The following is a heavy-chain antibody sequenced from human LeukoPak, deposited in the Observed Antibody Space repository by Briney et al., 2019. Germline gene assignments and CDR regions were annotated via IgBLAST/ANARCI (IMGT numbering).Heavy chain of an antibody. CDR3: ARDRRGYSYGAYDAFDI. CDR2: IWYDGSNK. Sequence: PGGSLRLSCAASGFTFSSYGMHWVRQAPGKGLEWVAVIWYDGSNKYYADSVKGRFTISRDNSENTLYLQMNSLRAEDTAVYYCARDRRGYSYGAYDAFDIWGQGTMVTVSS. V-gene: IGHV3-33*01. CDR1: GFTFSSYG. J-gene: IGHJ3*02. D-gene: IGHD5-18*01.